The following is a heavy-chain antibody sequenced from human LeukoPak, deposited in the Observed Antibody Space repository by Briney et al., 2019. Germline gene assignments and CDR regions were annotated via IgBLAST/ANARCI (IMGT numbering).Heavy chain of an antibody. CDR1: GGSISSGGYY. D-gene: IGHD3-10*01. J-gene: IGHJ4*02. V-gene: IGHV4-31*03. CDR2: IYYSGST. CDR3: ATGELLPHFDY. Sequence: SETLSLTCTVSGGSISSGGYYWGWISPHPGKGLEWIGYIYYSGSTYYNPSLKSRVTISVDTSKNQFSLKLSSVTAADTAVYYCATGELLPHFDYWGQGTLVTVSS.